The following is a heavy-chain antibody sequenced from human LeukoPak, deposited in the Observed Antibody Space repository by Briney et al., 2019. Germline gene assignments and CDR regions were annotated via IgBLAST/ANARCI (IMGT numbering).Heavy chain of an antibody. CDR3: AKVEGGYFDY. Sequence: GGSLRLSCAASGFTVTSNYMTWVRQAPGKGLEWVSVISGSGGSTYYADSVKGRFTISRDNSKNTLYLQMNSLRAEDTAVYYCAKVEGGYFDYWGQGTLVTVSS. CDR1: GFTVTSNY. J-gene: IGHJ4*02. V-gene: IGHV3-23*01. CDR2: ISGSGGST.